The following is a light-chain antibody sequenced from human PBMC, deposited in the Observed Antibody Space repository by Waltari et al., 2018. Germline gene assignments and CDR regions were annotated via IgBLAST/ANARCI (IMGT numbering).Light chain of an antibody. J-gene: IGKJ1*01. CDR2: DAS. CDR3: QQRSNWPWT. V-gene: IGKV3-11*01. CDR1: QSVSSY. Sequence: EIVLTQSPATLSLSPGERATLSCRASQSVSSYLAWYQQKPGQAPRLLIYDASNRATGIPARFSGRGSGTDFTDTISSLEPEDFAVYYCQQRSNWPWTFGQGTKVEIK.